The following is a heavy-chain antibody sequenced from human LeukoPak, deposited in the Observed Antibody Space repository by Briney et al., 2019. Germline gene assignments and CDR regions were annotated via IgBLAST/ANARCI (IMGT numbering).Heavy chain of an antibody. CDR2: IYYSGST. CDR3: ARGLRITIFGVVPTAFDY. J-gene: IGHJ4*02. Sequence: SETLSLTCTVSGGSISSYYWSWIRQPPGKGLEWIGYIYYSGSTNYNPSLKSRVTISVDTSKNQFSLKLSSVTAADTAVYYCARGLRITIFGVVPTAFDYWGQGTLVSVSS. D-gene: IGHD3-3*01. V-gene: IGHV4-59*01. CDR1: GGSISSYY.